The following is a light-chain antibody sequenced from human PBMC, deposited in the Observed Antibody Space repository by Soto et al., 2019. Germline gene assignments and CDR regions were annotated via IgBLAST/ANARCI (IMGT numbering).Light chain of an antibody. J-gene: IGKJ4*01. CDR2: KAS. Sequence: DIQMTQSPSTLSASVGDRVTITCRASQSISSWLAWYQQKPGKAPKLLIQKASSLESGVPSRFSDSGSGTEFTLTISSLQPDDFATYYCQQYNTYPLIFGGGTKVEIK. CDR1: QSISSW. CDR3: QQYNTYPLI. V-gene: IGKV1-5*03.